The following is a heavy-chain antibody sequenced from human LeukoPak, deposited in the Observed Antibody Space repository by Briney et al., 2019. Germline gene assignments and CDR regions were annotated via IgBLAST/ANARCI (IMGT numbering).Heavy chain of an antibody. Sequence: GGSLSLFCAASGFTFISYGMHWVRQAPGKGLEWVAFIRYDGSNKYYADSVKGRFTISIDNSKNTLYLQMNSLRAEDTAVYYCFSGGYSYLSIRPSDYWGQGTINTVSS. V-gene: IGHV3-30*02. CDR2: IRYDGSNK. CDR1: GFTFISYG. J-gene: IGHJ4*02. CDR3: FSGGYSYLSIRPSDY. D-gene: IGHD5-18*01.